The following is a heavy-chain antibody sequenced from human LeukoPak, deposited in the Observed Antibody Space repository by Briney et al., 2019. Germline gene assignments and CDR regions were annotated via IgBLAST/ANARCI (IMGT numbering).Heavy chain of an antibody. CDR1: GFTFSSYG. Sequence: GRSLRLSCAASGFTFSSYGMHWVRQAPGKGLEWVAVIWYDGSNKYYADSVKGRFTISRDNSKNTLSLQMDSLRAEDTAVNYCARDIGPSSGSPFDYWGQGTLVTVSS. V-gene: IGHV3-33*01. D-gene: IGHD3-10*01. CDR2: IWYDGSNK. J-gene: IGHJ4*02. CDR3: ARDIGPSSGSPFDY.